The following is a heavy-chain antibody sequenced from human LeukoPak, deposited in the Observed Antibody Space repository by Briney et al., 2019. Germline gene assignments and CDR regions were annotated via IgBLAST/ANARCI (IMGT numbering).Heavy chain of an antibody. CDR3: TRAPRGGEPVS. Sequence: GRSLRLSCAASGFTFDDYAMSWVRQLAGKGLEGVSGISWNGLSTGYADSVRGRFTIFRENDKDSVFLQMNSLIVEDSAFYYCTRAPRGGEPVSWGQGILVTVSS. D-gene: IGHD3-10*01. J-gene: IGHJ5*02. V-gene: IGHV3-20*04. CDR2: ISWNGLST. CDR1: GFTFDDYA.